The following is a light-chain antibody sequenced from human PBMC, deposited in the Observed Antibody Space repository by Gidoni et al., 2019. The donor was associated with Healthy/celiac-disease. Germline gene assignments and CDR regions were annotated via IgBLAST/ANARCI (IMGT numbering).Light chain of an antibody. CDR2: AAS. V-gene: IGKV1-39*01. CDR1: QSSSSY. CDR3: QQSYSTPLT. J-gene: IGKJ4*01. Sequence: EIQMTKSPSSLSASVGDRVTINCRASQSSSSYLNWYQQKPGKAPKLLIYAASSLQSGVPSRFSGSGSGTDFTLTISSLKPEDFATYYCQQSYSTPLTFGGGTKVEIK.